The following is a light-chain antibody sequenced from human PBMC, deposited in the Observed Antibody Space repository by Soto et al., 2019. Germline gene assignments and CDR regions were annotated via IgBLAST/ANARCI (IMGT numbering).Light chain of an antibody. CDR1: HSVSSSY. CDR3: QQYGSSPWT. Sequence: EKGLTKSPCTLSLSTGERATLSCRASHSVSSSYLAWYQQKPGQAPRLLISGASRRATGIPDRFSGSGSGTDFTLTISSLQPEDFAVYYCQQYGSSPWTFGQGTKVDIK. V-gene: IGKV3-20*01. J-gene: IGKJ1*01. CDR2: GAS.